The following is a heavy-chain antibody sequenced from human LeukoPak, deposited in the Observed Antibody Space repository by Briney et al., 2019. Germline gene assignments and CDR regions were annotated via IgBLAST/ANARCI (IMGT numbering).Heavy chain of an antibody. CDR3: ARQFAASGYFPFDY. Sequence: ASVKVSCKTSGYTFTTYYMHWVRQAPGQGLEWMGIINPSGGTTNYPQKFQGRVTMTRDKSTSTFYMELSSLKSEDTAVYYCARQFAASGYFPFDYWGQGTLVTVSS. J-gene: IGHJ4*02. V-gene: IGHV1-46*01. CDR1: GYTFTTYY. D-gene: IGHD6-13*01. CDR2: INPSGGTT.